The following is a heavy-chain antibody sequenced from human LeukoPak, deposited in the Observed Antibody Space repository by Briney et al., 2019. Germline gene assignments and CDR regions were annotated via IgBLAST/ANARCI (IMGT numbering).Heavy chain of an antibody. D-gene: IGHD1-26*01. CDR2: IYYSGST. CDR1: GGSISSYY. CDR3: ARYSGSYPHDAFDI. V-gene: IGHV4-59*01. Sequence: SETLSLTCTVSGGSISSYYWSWIRQPPGKGLEWIGYIYYSGSTSYNPSLKSRVTISVDTSKNHFSLKLNSVTAADTAVYYCARYSGSYPHDAFDIWGQGTMVTVSS. J-gene: IGHJ3*02.